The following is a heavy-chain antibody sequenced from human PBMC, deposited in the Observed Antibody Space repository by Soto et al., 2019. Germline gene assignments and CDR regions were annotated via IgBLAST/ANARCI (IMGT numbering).Heavy chain of an antibody. CDR2: IWYDASKQ. CDR1: GFTFSSYA. D-gene: IGHD2-15*01. Sequence: GGSLRLSCAASGFTFSSYAMCWVRQAPGKGLEWVAVIWYDASKQFYAASVEGRFTISRDNSKAILYLQMNSLRAEDTAVYYCAAWAEGATEVHWGQGTLVTVSS. CDR3: AAWAEGATEVH. V-gene: IGHV3-33*08. J-gene: IGHJ4*02.